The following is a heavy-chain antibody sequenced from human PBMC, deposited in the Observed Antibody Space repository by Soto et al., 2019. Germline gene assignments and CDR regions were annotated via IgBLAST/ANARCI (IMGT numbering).Heavy chain of an antibody. D-gene: IGHD6-19*01. CDR1: GGTFSSYA. V-gene: IGHV1-69*06. CDR3: ARDSIAVAGTVGSDYYYYGMDV. Sequence: SVKVSCKASGGTFSSYAISWVRQASGQGLEWMGGIIPIFGTANYAQKFQGRVTITADKSTSTAYMELSSLRSEDTAVYYCARDSIAVAGTVGSDYYYYGMDVWGQGTTVTVSS. J-gene: IGHJ6*02. CDR2: IIPIFGTA.